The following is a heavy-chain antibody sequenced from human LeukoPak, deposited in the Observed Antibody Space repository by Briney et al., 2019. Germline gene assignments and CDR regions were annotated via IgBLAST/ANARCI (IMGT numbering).Heavy chain of an antibody. CDR3: ARKWNYYGSGIMDV. D-gene: IGHD3-10*01. CDR2: IKQDGGEK. V-gene: IGHV3-7*02. Sequence: GGSLRLSCAASGFTFSSYWMSWVRQAPGKGLEWVANIKQDGGEKYYVGSVKGRFTVSRDNAKNSLYLQMNSLRAEDTAGYYWARKWNYYGSGIMDVWGKGTTVTVSS. J-gene: IGHJ6*04. CDR1: GFTFSSYW.